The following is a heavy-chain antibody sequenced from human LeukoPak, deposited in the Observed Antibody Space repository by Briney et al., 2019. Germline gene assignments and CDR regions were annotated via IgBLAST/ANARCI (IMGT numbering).Heavy chain of an antibody. CDR2: IIPILGIA. D-gene: IGHD3-10*01. Sequence: ASVKVTCKASGGTFSCYAISWVRQAPGQGLEWMGRIIPILGIANYAQKFQGRVTITADKSTSTAYMELSSLRSEDTAVYYCATGYGSGSEGAFDPWGQGTLVTVSS. CDR1: GGTFSCYA. CDR3: ATGYGSGSEGAFDP. J-gene: IGHJ5*02. V-gene: IGHV1-69*04.